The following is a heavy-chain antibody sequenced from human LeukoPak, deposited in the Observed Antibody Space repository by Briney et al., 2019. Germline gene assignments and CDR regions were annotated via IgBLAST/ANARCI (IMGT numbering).Heavy chain of an antibody. J-gene: IGHJ6*03. D-gene: IGHD3-3*01. Sequence: PSQTLSLTCTVSGGSISSGSYYWSWIRQPAGKGLEWIGRIYTSGSTNYNPSLKSRVTISVDTSKSQFSLKLSSVTAADTAVYYCARESADYDFYYYYMDVWGKGTTVTVSS. V-gene: IGHV4-61*02. CDR2: IYTSGST. CDR1: GGSISSGSYY. CDR3: ARESADYDFYYYYMDV.